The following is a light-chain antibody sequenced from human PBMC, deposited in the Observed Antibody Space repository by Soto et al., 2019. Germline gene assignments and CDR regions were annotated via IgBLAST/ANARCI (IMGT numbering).Light chain of an antibody. CDR1: QSVNSRN. CDR2: AAS. Sequence: EIVLTQSPGTLSLSPGERATLSCRASQSVNSRNLAWYQQKPGQAPRLLIYAASSRATGIPDRFSGSGSGTDFNLPSSRLEPDDFAVYYCQQFASSPLFGQGTKLEIK. CDR3: QQFASSPL. V-gene: IGKV3-20*01. J-gene: IGKJ2*01.